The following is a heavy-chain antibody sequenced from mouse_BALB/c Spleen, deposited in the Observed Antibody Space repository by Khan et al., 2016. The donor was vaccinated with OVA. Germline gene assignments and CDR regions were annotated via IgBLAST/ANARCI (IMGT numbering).Heavy chain of an antibody. CDR1: GFAFSHYA. CDR3: ARTPGYYGSNYFDY. CDR2: ISSGGSYT. V-gene: IGHV5-9-3*01. Sequence: EVELVESGGGLVRPGGSLKLSCAASGFAFSHYAMSWVRQTPEKRLEWVATISSGGSYTYYTDSVKGRFTLSRDNAKSTLFLHMSRLRSEATAQHYCARTPGYYGSNYFDYWCQGTTLTVSS. J-gene: IGHJ2*01. D-gene: IGHD1-1*01.